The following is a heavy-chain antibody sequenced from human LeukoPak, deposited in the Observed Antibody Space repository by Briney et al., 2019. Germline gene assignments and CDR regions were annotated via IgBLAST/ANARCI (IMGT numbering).Heavy chain of an antibody. D-gene: IGHD3-10*01. V-gene: IGHV3-66*01. Sequence: GGSLRLSRAASGFTVSSNYMNWVRLAPGKGLEWVSVIYRGGNTYYADSVKGRFTISRDNSKNTLYLQMNSLRAEDTAVYYCARLWFGELAFDYWGQGTLVTVSS. CDR2: IYRGGNT. CDR3: ARLWFGELAFDY. J-gene: IGHJ4*02. CDR1: GFTVSSNY.